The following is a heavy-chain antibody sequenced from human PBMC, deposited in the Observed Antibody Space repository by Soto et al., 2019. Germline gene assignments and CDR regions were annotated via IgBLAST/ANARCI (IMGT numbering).Heavy chain of an antibody. J-gene: IGHJ3*02. V-gene: IGHV1-8*01. Sequence: ASVKVSCKASGYTFTSYDINWVRQATGQGLEWIGWMKPNSGKTGYAQKFQGRVTMTRNTSISTAYMELSSLRSEDTAVYYCARTYCSDGSCYFAPQAFDIWGQGTTVTVSS. CDR3: ARTYCSDGSCYFAPQAFDI. D-gene: IGHD2-15*01. CDR2: MKPNSGKT. CDR1: GYTFTSYD.